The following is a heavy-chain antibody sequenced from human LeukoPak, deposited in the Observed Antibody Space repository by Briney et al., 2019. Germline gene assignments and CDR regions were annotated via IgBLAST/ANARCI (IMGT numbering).Heavy chain of an antibody. CDR3: ATVTMVRGVNC. CDR2: IYYSGST. Sequence: SQTLSLTCTLSGGSINNYYWSSIRQPPGKGLEWIGYIYYSGSTYYNPSLKSRVTISVDTSKNQFSLKLSSVTAADTAVYYCATVTMVRGVNCWGQGTLVTVSS. D-gene: IGHD3-10*01. J-gene: IGHJ4*02. V-gene: IGHV4-59*12. CDR1: GGSINNYY.